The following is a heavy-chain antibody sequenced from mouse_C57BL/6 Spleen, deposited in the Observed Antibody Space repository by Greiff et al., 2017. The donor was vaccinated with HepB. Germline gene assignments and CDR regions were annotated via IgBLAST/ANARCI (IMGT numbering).Heavy chain of an antibody. J-gene: IGHJ2*01. CDR1: GYAFSSSW. CDR2: IYPGDGDT. Sequence: QVQLKESGPELVKPGASVKISCKASGYAFSSSWMNWVKQRPGKGLEWIGRIYPGDGDTNYNGKFKGKATLTADKSSSTAYMQLSSLTSEDSAVYFCAREGPYYSNYVFDYWGQGTTLTVSS. CDR3: AREGPYYSNYVFDY. D-gene: IGHD2-5*01. V-gene: IGHV1-82*01.